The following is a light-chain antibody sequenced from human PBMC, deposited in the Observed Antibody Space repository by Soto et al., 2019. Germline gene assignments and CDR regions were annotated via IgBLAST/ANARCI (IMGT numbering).Light chain of an antibody. V-gene: IGKV1-8*01. CDR2: AAS. J-gene: IGKJ1*01. CDR1: QGISSY. CDR3: QQYYSYPRT. Sequence: AIRMTQSPSSLSASTGDRVTITCRASQGISSYLAWYQQKPGKAPKLLIYAASTLQSGVPSRFSGSGSGTDFTLTISCLQSEDFATYYCQQYYSYPRTLGQGTKVEIK.